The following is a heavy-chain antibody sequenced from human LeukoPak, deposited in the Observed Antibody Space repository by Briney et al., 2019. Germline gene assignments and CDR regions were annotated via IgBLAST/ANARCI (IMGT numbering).Heavy chain of an antibody. V-gene: IGHV4-31*03. CDR1: GGSISSGDYY. CDR3: ARDHTTSSNWFDP. CDR2: IYYSGST. Sequence: PSQTLSLTCTVSGGSISSGDYYWSWIRQHPGKGLEWIGYIYYSGSTYYNPSLKSRVTISVDTSKNQFSLKLSSVTAADTAAYYSARDHTTSSNWFDPWGQGTLVTVSS. J-gene: IGHJ5*02. D-gene: IGHD2-2*01.